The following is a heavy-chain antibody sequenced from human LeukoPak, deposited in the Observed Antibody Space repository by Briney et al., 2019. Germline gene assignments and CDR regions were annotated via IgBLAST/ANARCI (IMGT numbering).Heavy chain of an antibody. V-gene: IGHV4-30-4*01. J-gene: IGHJ5*02. CDR1: GGSISSGDYY. CDR2: MYYSGST. CDR3: ARPYYYDSRVDP. Sequence: PSQTLSLTCTVSGGSISSGDYYWRWLRQPPGKGLAWIGYMYYSGSTYYNPSLKSRVTISLDTSKNQFSLKLSSVTAADTAVYYCARPYYYDSRVDPWGQGTLVTVSS. D-gene: IGHD3-22*01.